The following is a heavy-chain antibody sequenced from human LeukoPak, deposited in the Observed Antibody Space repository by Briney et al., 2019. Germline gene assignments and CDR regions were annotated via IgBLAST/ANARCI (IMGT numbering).Heavy chain of an antibody. D-gene: IGHD4-11*01. Sequence: GGSLRLSCAASGFTFSSYRMNWVRQAPGKGLEWVSSISSSSSLIKYADSEKGRFTISRDNAKNSLYLQMNSLRAEDTAVYYSARMPSYSNYAYYFMDVWGKGTTVTVSS. V-gene: IGHV3-21*01. CDR3: ARMPSYSNYAYYFMDV. CDR2: ISSSSSLI. CDR1: GFTFSSYR. J-gene: IGHJ6*03.